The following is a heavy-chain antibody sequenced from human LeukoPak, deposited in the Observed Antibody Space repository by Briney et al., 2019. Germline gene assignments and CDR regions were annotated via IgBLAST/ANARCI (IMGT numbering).Heavy chain of an antibody. CDR3: ASSYDFWSGYYFDY. D-gene: IGHD3-3*01. J-gene: IGHJ4*02. CDR2: IHHSGST. CDR1: GYSISGGYY. V-gene: IGHV4-38-2*01. Sequence: PSETLYLTRDVSGYSISGGYYWGWIRQPPGRGLEWSGRIHHSGSTNYNPSLKSRVTISVDTSKNQFSLKLSSVTAADTAVYYCASSYDFWSGYYFDYWGQGTLVTVSS.